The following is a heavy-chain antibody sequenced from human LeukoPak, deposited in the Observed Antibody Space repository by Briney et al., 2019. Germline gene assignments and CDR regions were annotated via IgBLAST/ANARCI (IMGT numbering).Heavy chain of an antibody. CDR2: IYYSGST. J-gene: IGHJ5*02. Sequence: PSETLSLTCTVSGGSISSSSYYWGWIRQPPGKGLEWIGSIYYSGSTYYNPSLKSRVTISVDTSKNQFSLKLSSVTAADTAVYYCARAFRLGWFGEDVSWFDPWGQGTLVTVSS. V-gene: IGHV4-39*07. D-gene: IGHD3-10*01. CDR1: GGSISSSSYY. CDR3: ARAFRLGWFGEDVSWFDP.